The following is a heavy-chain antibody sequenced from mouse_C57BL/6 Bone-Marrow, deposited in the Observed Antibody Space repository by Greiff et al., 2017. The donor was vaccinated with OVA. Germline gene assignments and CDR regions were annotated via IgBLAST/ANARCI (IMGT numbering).Heavy chain of an antibody. D-gene: IGHD2-3*01. J-gene: IGHJ3*01. CDR1: GYTFTSYG. Sequence: QVQLQQSGAELARPGASVKLSCKASGYTFTSYGISWVKQRTGQGLEWIGEIYPRSGNTYYHEKFKGKATLTADKSSSTAYMELSSLTSDDSAVYVCARGEIYDGYYEWFAYWGQGTLVTVSA. CDR3: ARGEIYDGYYEWFAY. CDR2: IYPRSGNT. V-gene: IGHV1-81*01.